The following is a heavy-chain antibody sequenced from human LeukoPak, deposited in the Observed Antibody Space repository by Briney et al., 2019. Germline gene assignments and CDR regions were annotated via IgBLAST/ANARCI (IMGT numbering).Heavy chain of an antibody. D-gene: IGHD6-6*01. Sequence: GASVKVSCKASGGTFSSYAISWVRQAPGQGLEWMGGIIPIFGTANYAQKFQGRVTITTDESTSTAYMELSSLRSEDTAVYYCASGEYSSPSGPVDYWAQGPLVTVSS. CDR1: GGTFSSYA. V-gene: IGHV1-69*05. CDR3: ASGEYSSPSGPVDY. CDR2: IIPIFGTA. J-gene: IGHJ4*02.